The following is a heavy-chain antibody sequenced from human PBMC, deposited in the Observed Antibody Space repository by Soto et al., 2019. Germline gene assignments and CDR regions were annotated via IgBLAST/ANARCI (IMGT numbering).Heavy chain of an antibody. CDR3: ASRSSGWYFDY. J-gene: IGHJ4*02. D-gene: IGHD6-19*01. V-gene: IGHV3-23*01. CDR1: GFTFSSYA. Sequence: GGSLRLSCAASGFTFSSYAMNWVRQGPGKGLEWVSVISGSGGSTYYADSVKGRFTISRDNSKNTLYLQMDSLRAEDTAVYYCASRSSGWYFDYWGQGTLVTVSS. CDR2: ISGSGGST.